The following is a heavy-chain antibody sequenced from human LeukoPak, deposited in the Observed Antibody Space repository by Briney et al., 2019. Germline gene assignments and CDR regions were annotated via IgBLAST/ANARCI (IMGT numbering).Heavy chain of an antibody. Sequence: ASVKDSCKASGYTFTSYGISWVRQAPGQGLEWMGIINPSGGSTSYAQKFQGRVTMTRDTSTSTVYMELSSLRSEDTAVYYCARDRDDSSGYYYAVDFDYWGQGTLVSVSS. CDR3: ARDRDDSSGYYYAVDFDY. J-gene: IGHJ4*02. D-gene: IGHD3-22*01. V-gene: IGHV1-46*01. CDR2: INPSGGST. CDR1: GYTFTSYG.